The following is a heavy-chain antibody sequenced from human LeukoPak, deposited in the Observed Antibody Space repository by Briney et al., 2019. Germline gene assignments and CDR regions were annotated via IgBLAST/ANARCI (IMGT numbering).Heavy chain of an antibody. D-gene: IGHD2-2*01. J-gene: IGHJ5*02. CDR2: ISGSGGST. CDR3: AKAPVWDIVVVPAATHPHWFDP. CDR1: GFTFSSYA. Sequence: GGSLRLSCAASGFTFSSYAMSWVRQAPGKGLEWVSAISGSGGSTYYADSVKGRFTTSRDNSKNTLYLQMNSLRAEDTAVYYCAKAPVWDIVVVPAATHPHWFDPWGQGTLVTVSS. V-gene: IGHV3-23*01.